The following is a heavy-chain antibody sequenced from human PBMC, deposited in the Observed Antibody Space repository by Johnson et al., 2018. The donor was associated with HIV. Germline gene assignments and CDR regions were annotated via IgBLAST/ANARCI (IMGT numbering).Heavy chain of an antibody. Sequence: QVQLVESGGGVVKPGRSLRLSCAASGFTFSIYGMHWVRQAPGKGLEWVALISYDGSNEYYGDSVKGRFSISRDNSKKKLYLQMNSLRPEDTAVYYCAKDRAEVVVVHDALDMWGQGTMVTVSS. CDR1: GFTFSIYG. V-gene: IGHV3-30*18. D-gene: IGHD3-22*01. CDR2: ISYDGSNE. CDR3: AKDRAEVVVVHDALDM. J-gene: IGHJ3*02.